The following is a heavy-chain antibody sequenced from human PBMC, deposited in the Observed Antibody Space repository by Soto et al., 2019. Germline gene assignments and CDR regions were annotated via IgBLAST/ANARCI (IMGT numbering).Heavy chain of an antibody. V-gene: IGHV3-23*01. D-gene: IGHD3-10*01. CDR3: AKNSGWFNT. CDR2: IDGSGGAT. Sequence: GGSLRLSCAASGFPFGITDMSWVRQAPGKGLEWVSTIDGSGGATHYADSVKGRFTISRDNSKNTVFLQMSSLRADDTAIYYCAKNSGWFNTWGQGTLVTVSS. J-gene: IGHJ5*02. CDR1: GFPFGITD.